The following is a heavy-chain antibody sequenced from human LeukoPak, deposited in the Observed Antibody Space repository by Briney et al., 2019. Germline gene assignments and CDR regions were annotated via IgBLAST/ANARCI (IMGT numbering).Heavy chain of an antibody. V-gene: IGHV4-59*01. Sequence: SETLSLTCTVSGGSISSYYWSWIRQPPGKGLEWIGYIYYSGSTNYNPSLKSRVTISVDTSKNQFSLKLSSVTAADTAVYYCASSVSSGYYLDFDYWGQGTLVTVSS. D-gene: IGHD3-22*01. CDR1: GGSISSYY. J-gene: IGHJ4*02. CDR3: ASSVSSGYYLDFDY. CDR2: IYYSGST.